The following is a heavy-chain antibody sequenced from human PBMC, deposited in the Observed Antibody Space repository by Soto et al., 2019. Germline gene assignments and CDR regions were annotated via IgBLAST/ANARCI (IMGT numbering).Heavy chain of an antibody. D-gene: IGHD3-16*01. Sequence: GGSLRLSCAASGFTFSSYAMSWVRQAPGKGLEWVSTINNSGAGTYYADSVKGRFTISRDNSKSTLYLQMNSLRAEDTAVYYCAKRATLLHLGELSLDYWGQGTLVTVSS. CDR3: AKRATLLHLGELSLDY. V-gene: IGHV3-23*01. CDR2: INNSGAGT. J-gene: IGHJ4*02. CDR1: GFTFSSYA.